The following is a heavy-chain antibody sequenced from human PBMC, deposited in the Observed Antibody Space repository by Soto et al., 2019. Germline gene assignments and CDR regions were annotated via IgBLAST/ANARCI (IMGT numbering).Heavy chain of an antibody. CDR3: AYYRGSSARHVDL. J-gene: IGHJ4*02. Sequence: EVQLVESGGGLVKPGGSLRLSCAASGFSFSNAWMKWVRQAPGKGLEWAGRIKSEANGGTTDHAAAVKGRFIISRDDSNNMLFLQMDSLITEDSAVYSCAYYRGSSARHVDLWGQGTLVTVSS. CDR2: IKSEANGGTT. CDR1: GFSFSNAW. V-gene: IGHV3-15*07. D-gene: IGHD2-2*01.